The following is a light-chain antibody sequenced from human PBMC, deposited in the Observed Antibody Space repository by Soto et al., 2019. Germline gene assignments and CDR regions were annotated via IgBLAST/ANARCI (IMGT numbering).Light chain of an antibody. CDR2: KDR. CDR3: YSATEKNVI. V-gene: IGLV3-27*01. Sequence: SYELTQPSSVSVSPGQTARITCSGDILANKFARWFQQKPGQAPVVVIHKDRERPSGIPERFPGSSSGTTVTLTISGAQVEDEADYYCYSATEKNVIFGGGTKLTVL. J-gene: IGLJ2*01. CDR1: ILANKF.